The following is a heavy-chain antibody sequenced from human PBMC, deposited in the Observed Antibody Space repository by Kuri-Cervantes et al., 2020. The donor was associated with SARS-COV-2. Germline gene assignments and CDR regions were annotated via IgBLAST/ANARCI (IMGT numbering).Heavy chain of an antibody. V-gene: IGHV3-9*01. CDR1: GFTFDDYA. D-gene: IGHD2-15*01. J-gene: IGHJ3*02. CDR3: ARPQGYCSGGSCPDAFDI. Sequence: SLKISCVASGFTFDDYAMHWVRQAPGKGLEWVSGISWNSGSIGYVDSVKGRFTISRDNAKNSLYLQMNSLRAEDTAVYYCARPQGYCSGGSCPDAFDIWGQGTMVTVSS. CDR2: ISWNSGSI.